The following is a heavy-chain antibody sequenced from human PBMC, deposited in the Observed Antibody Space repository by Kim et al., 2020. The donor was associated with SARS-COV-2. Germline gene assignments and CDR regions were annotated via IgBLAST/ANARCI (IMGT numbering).Heavy chain of an antibody. CDR3: ARERYYYGSGSYYNDYYYGMDV. D-gene: IGHD3-10*01. CDR1: GYTFTSYY. V-gene: IGHV1-46*01. Sequence: ASVKVSCKASGYTFTSYYMHWVRQAPGQGLEWMGIINPSGGSTSYAQKFQGRVTMTRDTSTSTVYMELSSLRSEDTAVYYCARERYYYGSGSYYNDYYYGMDVWGQGTTVTVSS. J-gene: IGHJ6*02. CDR2: INPSGGST.